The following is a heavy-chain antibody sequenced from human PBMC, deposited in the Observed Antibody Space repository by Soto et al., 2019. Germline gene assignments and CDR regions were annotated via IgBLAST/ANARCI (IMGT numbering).Heavy chain of an antibody. CDR1: GYTFTGYY. J-gene: IGHJ6*02. D-gene: IGHD5-12*01. Sequence: GASVKVSCKASGYTFTGYYMHWVRQAPGQGLEWMGWINPNSGGTNYAQKLQGRVTMTRDTSISTAYMELSRLRSDDTAVYYCASEGGYGRKPGGSYGRDVWGQGTMVNVSS. CDR2: INPNSGGT. CDR3: ASEGGYGRKPGGSYGRDV. V-gene: IGHV1-2*02.